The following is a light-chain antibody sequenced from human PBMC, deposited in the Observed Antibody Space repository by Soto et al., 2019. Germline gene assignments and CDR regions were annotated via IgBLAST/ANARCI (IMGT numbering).Light chain of an antibody. V-gene: IGKV1-5*03. CDR1: QSISSW. Sequence: DIQMTQSPSTLSASVGDRVTITCRASQSISSWLAWYQQKPGKAPKLLIYKASILESGVPSRFSGSGSGTEFTLTISRLQPEDFATYYCQQYKSYLYTFGEGTKLEIK. CDR3: QQYKSYLYT. CDR2: KAS. J-gene: IGKJ2*01.